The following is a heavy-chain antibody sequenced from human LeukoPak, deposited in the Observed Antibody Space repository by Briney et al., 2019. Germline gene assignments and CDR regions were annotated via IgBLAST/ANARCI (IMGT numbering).Heavy chain of an antibody. J-gene: IGHJ4*02. V-gene: IGHV3-74*01. CDR2: IRSDGSDT. CDR3: ARDWFHATDY. CDR1: GFTFSSYG. Sequence: GGSLRLSCAASGFTFSSYGMHWVRHAPGEGLVWVSRIRSDGSDTWAAESVKGRFTISRDNAKNTLYLQMNSLRAEDTAVYYCARDWFHATDYWGQGTLVTVSS. D-gene: IGHD2/OR15-2a*01.